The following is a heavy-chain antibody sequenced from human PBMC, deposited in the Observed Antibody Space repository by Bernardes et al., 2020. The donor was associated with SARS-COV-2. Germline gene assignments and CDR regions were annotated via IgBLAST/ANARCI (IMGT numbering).Heavy chain of an antibody. Sequence: GGSLRLSCAASGFTFSGYSMHWVRQAPGQGLEWVALIAYDGTNDYYRDSVKGRFTISRDNSRNTLSLQMNSLRAEDTAVYYCARGDAAYIYDYYGMAVWGQGTTVTVSS. V-gene: IGHV3-30*03. J-gene: IGHJ6*02. CDR1: GFTFSGYS. CDR2: IAYDGTND. D-gene: IGHD3-16*01. CDR3: ARGDAAYIYDYYGMAV.